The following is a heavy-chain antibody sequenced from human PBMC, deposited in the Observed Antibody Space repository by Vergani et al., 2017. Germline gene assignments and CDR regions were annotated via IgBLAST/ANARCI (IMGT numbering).Heavy chain of an antibody. CDR1: GYSISTGYQ. V-gene: IGHV4-38-2*02. CDR3: VRRMAVAVAGSFDL. D-gene: IGHD6-19*01. J-gene: IGHJ4*02. CDR2: IYHTGTT. Sequence: QVPLQESGPGLAKPSETLSLMCNVSGYSISTGYQWGWIRQPPGQGLEWIGNIYHTGTTYYNPSLKSRITISVDTSKKLFSLKLTSVSAADTARYYCVRRMAVAVAGSFDLWGQGTLVTVSS.